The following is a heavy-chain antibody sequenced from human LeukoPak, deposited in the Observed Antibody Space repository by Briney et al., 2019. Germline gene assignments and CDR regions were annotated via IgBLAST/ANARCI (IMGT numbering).Heavy chain of an antibody. J-gene: IGHJ4*02. V-gene: IGHV4-34*01. CDR2: INHSGST. CDR1: GGSFSGYY. Sequence: SETLSLTCAVYGGSFSGYYWSWIRQPPGKGLEWIGEINHSGSTNYNPSLKSRVTISVDTSKNQFSLKLSSVTAADTAVYYCARTRGVVVAPDYWGQGTLVTVSS. D-gene: IGHD2-21*01. CDR3: ARTRGVVVAPDY.